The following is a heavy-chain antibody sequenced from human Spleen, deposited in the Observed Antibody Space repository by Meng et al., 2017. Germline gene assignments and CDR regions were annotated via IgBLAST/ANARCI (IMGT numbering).Heavy chain of an antibody. Sequence: SETLSLTCIVSGGSISSNSHYWGWIRQPPGKGLEWIGRIYYSGTTTYNPSLKSRVSISVDTSKNQFSLKVNSVTAADTAVYYCARAHPRYRTTWYVNWLDPWGQGTLVTVSS. D-gene: IGHD6-13*01. CDR2: IYYSGTT. V-gene: IGHV4-39*07. CDR3: ARAHPRYRTTWYVNWLDP. CDR1: GGSISSNSHY. J-gene: IGHJ5*02.